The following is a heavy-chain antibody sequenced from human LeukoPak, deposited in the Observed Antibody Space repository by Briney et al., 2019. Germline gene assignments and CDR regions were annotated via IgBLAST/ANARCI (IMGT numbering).Heavy chain of an antibody. CDR3: ARSLRVRGVPDYMDV. Sequence: GGSLRLSCAASGFTVSSNYMTWVRQAPGKGLEWVSVIYKNAITYYADTVKGRFTISRDNSKNTLYLQMNSLRADDTAVNYCARSLRVRGVPDYMDVWGKGTTVTISS. V-gene: IGHV3-53*01. D-gene: IGHD3-10*01. CDR2: IYKNAIT. J-gene: IGHJ6*03. CDR1: GFTVSSNY.